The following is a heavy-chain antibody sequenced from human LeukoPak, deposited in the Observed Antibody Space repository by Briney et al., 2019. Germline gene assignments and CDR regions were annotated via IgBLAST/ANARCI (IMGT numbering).Heavy chain of an antibody. CDR3: ARWTSSSTDAFDI. D-gene: IGHD6-6*01. V-gene: IGHV4-39*01. Sequence: SETLSLTCTVSGGSFSSSSYYWGWIRQPPGKGLEWIGSIHYSGSTYYHPSLKSRVTISVDTSKNQFSLKLSSVTAADTAVYYCARWTSSSTDAFDIWGQGTMVTVSS. CDR1: GGSFSSSSYY. CDR2: IHYSGST. J-gene: IGHJ3*02.